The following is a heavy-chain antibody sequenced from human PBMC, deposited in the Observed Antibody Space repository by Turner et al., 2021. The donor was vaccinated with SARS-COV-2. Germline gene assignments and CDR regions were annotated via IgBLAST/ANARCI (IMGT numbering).Heavy chain of an antibody. CDR2: IYDSGST. J-gene: IGHJ4*02. D-gene: IGHD4-4*01. CDR1: GGSISSSSYY. V-gene: IGHV4-39*01. CDR3: ESYSNYQNDY. Sequence: QLQLQDSGPGLVKPSETLSLTCTVSGGSISSSSYYWGWLRQPPGKGLEWIGSIYDSGSTDYNQSLKTRVTISVDTSKNQFSLKLSSVTAADTAVYYCESYSNYQNDYWGQGTLVTVAS.